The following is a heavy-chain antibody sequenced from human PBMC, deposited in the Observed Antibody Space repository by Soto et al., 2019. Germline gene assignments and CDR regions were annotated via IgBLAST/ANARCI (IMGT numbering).Heavy chain of an antibody. CDR1: GFTFSDYY. CDR2: ISSSSAYT. Sequence: GGSLRLSCAASGFTFSDYYMGWIRQAPGKGLEWVSYISSSSAYTIYADSVKGRFTISRDNAKNSLYLQMNSLRAEDTAVYFCARGGWPNFESWGQGSLVTVSS. V-gene: IGHV3-11*05. CDR3: ARGGWPNFES. J-gene: IGHJ4*02. D-gene: IGHD6-19*01.